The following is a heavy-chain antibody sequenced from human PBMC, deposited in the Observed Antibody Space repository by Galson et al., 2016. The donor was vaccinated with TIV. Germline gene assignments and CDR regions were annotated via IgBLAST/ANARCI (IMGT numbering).Heavy chain of an antibody. Sequence: SVKASCKVSGYSLTEVVMHWVRQAPGKGLKWMGGFDPEVGRTIYAQKLQGRVTMTADTSTDTAYMELGSLGFEDTAVYYCASVAWFPGLSLDNWGHGTLVIVSS. J-gene: IGHJ4*01. CDR3: ASVAWFPGLSLDN. V-gene: IGHV1-24*01. D-gene: IGHD2/OR15-2a*01. CDR2: FDPEVGRT. CDR1: GYSLTEVV.